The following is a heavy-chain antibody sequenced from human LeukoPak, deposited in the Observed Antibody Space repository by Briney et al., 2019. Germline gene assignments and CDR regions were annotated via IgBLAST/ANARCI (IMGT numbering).Heavy chain of an antibody. D-gene: IGHD5-18*01. CDR2: IYTGGST. V-gene: IGHV4-4*07. CDR3: ARDRGYSYGWFSPDAFDI. J-gene: IGHJ3*02. Sequence: PSETLSLTCTVSGGSISSYYWSWIRQPAGKGLEWIGRIYTGGSTNYNPSLKSRVTMSVDTSKNQFSLKLSSVTAADTAVYYCARDRGYSYGWFSPDAFDIWGQGTMVTVSS. CDR1: GGSISSYY.